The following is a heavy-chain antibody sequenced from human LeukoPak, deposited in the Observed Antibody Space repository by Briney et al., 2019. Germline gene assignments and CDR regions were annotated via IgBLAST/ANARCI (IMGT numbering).Heavy chain of an antibody. CDR2: LSGSGGST. D-gene: IGHD5-12*01. CDR1: GFTFSSYA. J-gene: IGHJ4*02. V-gene: IGHV3-23*01. CDR3: AKMGVWLPHYFDY. Sequence: GGSRRLSCAASGFTFSSYAMSWVRQAPGKGLEGVSALSGSGGSTYYADSVKGRFTISRDNSKNTLYLQMNSLRAEDTAVYYCAKMGVWLPHYFDYWGQGNLVTVSS.